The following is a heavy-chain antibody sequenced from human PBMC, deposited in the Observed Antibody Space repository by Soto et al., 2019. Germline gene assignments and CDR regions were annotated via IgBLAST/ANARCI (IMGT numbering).Heavy chain of an antibody. J-gene: IGHJ4*02. CDR2: IYYSGST. CDR1: GGSISSYY. Sequence: PSETLSLTCTVSGGSISSYYWSWIRQPPGKGLEWIGYIYYSGSTNYNPSLKSRVTISVDTSKNQFSLKLSSVTAADTAVYYCATSYGTERYYFDYWGQGTLVTVSS. CDR3: ATSYGTERYYFDY. V-gene: IGHV4-59*08. D-gene: IGHD3-10*01.